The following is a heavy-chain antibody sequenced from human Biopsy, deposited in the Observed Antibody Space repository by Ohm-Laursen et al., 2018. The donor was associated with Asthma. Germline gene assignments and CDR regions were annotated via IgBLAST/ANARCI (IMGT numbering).Heavy chain of an antibody. D-gene: IGHD5-24*01. J-gene: IGHJ4*02. V-gene: IGHV1-18*01. Sequence: SVKVSCKASGDSFSNYAISWVRQAPGQGLEWMGWISPFTGDTHFGQKFQGRVTMTTDTSTDTAYKELRSLRSDDTAVYYCARHPYNFGGFDYWGQGSLVLVSS. CDR2: ISPFTGDT. CDR3: ARHPYNFGGFDY. CDR1: GDSFSNYA.